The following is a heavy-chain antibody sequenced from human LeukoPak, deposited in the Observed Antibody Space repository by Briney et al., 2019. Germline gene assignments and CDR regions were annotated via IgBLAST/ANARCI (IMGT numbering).Heavy chain of an antibody. Sequence: ASVKVSCKASGYTFSSYGISWVRQAPGQGLEWMGWISTYNGNTNYAQKLQGRVTMTTDTSTSTAYMELRSLRSDDTAVYYCARRPQQYSGSYYSYYMDVWGKGTTVTISS. CDR2: ISTYNGNT. J-gene: IGHJ6*03. CDR3: ARRPQQYSGSYYSYYMDV. V-gene: IGHV1-18*01. D-gene: IGHD1-26*01. CDR1: GYTFSSYG.